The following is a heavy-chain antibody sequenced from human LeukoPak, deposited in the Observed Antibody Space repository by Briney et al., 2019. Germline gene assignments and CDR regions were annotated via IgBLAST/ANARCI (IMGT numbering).Heavy chain of an antibody. CDR3: ARTPYSSGWYDY. V-gene: IGHV2-70*20. CDR1: VFSLSTSGMC. CDR2: IDWDDDK. J-gene: IGHJ4*02. D-gene: IGHD6-19*01. Sequence: SGPALVKPTQTPTLTFTFSVFSLSTSGMCVSWVRQSPGKALEWLALIDWDDDKYYSTSLKTRLTISKDTTKTQEVLTMTNIDPEDTATYYSARTPYSSGWYDYWGQGTLVTVSS.